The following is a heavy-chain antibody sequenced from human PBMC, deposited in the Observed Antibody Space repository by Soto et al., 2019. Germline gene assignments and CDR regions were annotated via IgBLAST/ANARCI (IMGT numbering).Heavy chain of an antibody. J-gene: IGHJ6*02. D-gene: IGHD1-26*01. Sequence: EVQLVESGGGLVKPGGSLRLSCAASGLTFSAFGMNWVRQAPGKGLEWVSSISSGGEYLDYADSVKGRLTISRDNAKIALFLQLDRRRVEYTALYYCATDGAGGALMVVWVQRTTVTVSS. CDR2: ISSGGEYL. CDR1: GLTFSAFG. CDR3: ATDGAGGALMVV. V-gene: IGHV3-21*01.